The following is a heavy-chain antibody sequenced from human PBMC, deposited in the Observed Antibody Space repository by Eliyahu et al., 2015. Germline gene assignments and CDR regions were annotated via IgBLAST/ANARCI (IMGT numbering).Heavy chain of an antibody. CDR3: ARLKRLYGDKRDYFDY. D-gene: IGHD4-17*01. V-gene: IGHV4-39*01. CDR2: IYYXGST. J-gene: IGHJ4*02. Sequence: QLQLQESGPGLVKPSETLSLTCTVXGGSIXXSSYYWGWXRQPPGKGLEWIGSIYYXGSTYYNPSLKSRVTISVDTSKNQFSLKLSSVTAADTAVYYCARLKRLYGDKRDYFDYWGQGTLVTVSS. CDR1: GGSIXXSSYY.